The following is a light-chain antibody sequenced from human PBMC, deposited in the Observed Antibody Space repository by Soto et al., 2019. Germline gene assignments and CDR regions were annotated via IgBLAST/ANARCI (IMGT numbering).Light chain of an antibody. CDR3: AAWDDSLNGHV. Sequence: QSALTQPHSSSGTPGQRVTISCSGSSSNIGTSSVHWFQQLPGTAPKLLISTTNQRPSGVPGRFPGSKSGTSASLAISGLQSEDEADYYCAAWDDSLNGHVFGTGTKVTVL. CDR1: SSNIGTSS. CDR2: TTN. J-gene: IGLJ1*01. V-gene: IGLV1-44*01.